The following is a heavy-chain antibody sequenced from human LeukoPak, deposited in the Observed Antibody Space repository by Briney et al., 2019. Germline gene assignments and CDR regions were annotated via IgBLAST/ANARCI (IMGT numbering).Heavy chain of an antibody. V-gene: IGHV1-2*02. CDR2: VNPKSGGT. J-gene: IGHJ4*02. D-gene: IGHD3-10*01. CDR3: ARDLGRDLNAILRGVIYTFDF. Sequence: ASVKVSCKASGCTFTGNYMHWVRQAPGQRLEWMGWVNPKSGGTSYAQKFQGRLTMTRDTSISTAYMELSRLRSDDTAVYYCARDLGRDLNAILRGVIYTFDFWGQGTLVTVSS. CDR1: GCTFTGNY.